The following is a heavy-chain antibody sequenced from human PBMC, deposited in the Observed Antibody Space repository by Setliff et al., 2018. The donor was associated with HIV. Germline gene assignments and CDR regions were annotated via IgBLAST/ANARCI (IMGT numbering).Heavy chain of an antibody. Sequence: ASVKVSCKASGNTFSSHYMHWVRQAPGKGLEWMGLINPSGDITSYAEKFQGRVTMNRDTSTSTVYMELRSLRSEDTAIYYCASKGGSGNYPDSDAFDIWGQGTLGTV. V-gene: IGHV1-46*01. CDR1: GNTFSSHY. J-gene: IGHJ3*02. CDR2: INPSGDIT. CDR3: ASKGGSGNYPDSDAFDI. D-gene: IGHD3-10*01.